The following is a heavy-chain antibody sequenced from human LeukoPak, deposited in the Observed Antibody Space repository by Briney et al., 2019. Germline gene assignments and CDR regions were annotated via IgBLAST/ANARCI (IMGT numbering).Heavy chain of an antibody. D-gene: IGHD2-21*02. J-gene: IGHJ4*02. CDR3: VRDSYCGGDCYRLHDL. CDR1: GFTFSMFS. CDR2: ISSSSSTI. Sequence: GGSLRLSCAASGFTFSMFSMNWVRQAPGKGLEWISYISSSSSTIHYADSVKGRFTISRDNAKKSLYLQMSSLRAEDTALYFCVRDSYCGGDCYRLHDLWGQGTLVAASS. V-gene: IGHV3-48*01.